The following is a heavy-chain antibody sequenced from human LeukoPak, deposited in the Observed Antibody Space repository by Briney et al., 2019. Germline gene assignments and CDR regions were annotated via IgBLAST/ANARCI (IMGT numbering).Heavy chain of an antibody. CDR2: IIPIFATP. J-gene: IGHJ4*02. CDR3: ARSDSSGYTPHYYFDD. D-gene: IGHD3-22*01. CDR1: GGTPRSYA. V-gene: IGHV1-69*05. Sequence: SVKVSCKASGGTPRSYAINWVRQAPGQGLEWMGRIIPIFATPNYAQKFQGRVTITTDESTSTAYMELSSLRSEDTAVYYCARSDSSGYTPHYYFDDWGQGTLVSVSS.